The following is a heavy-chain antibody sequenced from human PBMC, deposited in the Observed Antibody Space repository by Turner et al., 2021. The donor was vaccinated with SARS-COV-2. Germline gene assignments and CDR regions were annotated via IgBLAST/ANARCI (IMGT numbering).Heavy chain of an antibody. V-gene: IGHV3-23*01. CDR2: ISGSGGST. CDR3: ARDLEVAGGMDV. J-gene: IGHJ6*02. Sequence: EVQLLESGGGLVQPGGSLRLSCAASGFTFSSYAMSWVRQAPGKGLEWVSAISGSGGSTYYADSVKGRFTISRDNSKNTLYLQVNSLRAEDTAVYYCARDLEVAGGMDVWGQGTTVTVSS. CDR1: GFTFSSYA.